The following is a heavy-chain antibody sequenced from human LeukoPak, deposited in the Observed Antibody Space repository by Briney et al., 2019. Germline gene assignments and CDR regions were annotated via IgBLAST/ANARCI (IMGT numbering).Heavy chain of an antibody. V-gene: IGHV3-30-3*01. D-gene: IGHD3-10*01. Sequence: GGSLRLSCAASGFTFSDYALHWVRQAPGKGLEWVAVISYDGSDKYYADSVKGRFTISRDNSKNTLYLQMNSLRAEDTAVYYCAKGGGYYGSGSHKFDPWGQGTLVTVSS. CDR3: AKGGGYYGSGSHKFDP. CDR1: GFTFSDYA. CDR2: ISYDGSDK. J-gene: IGHJ5*02.